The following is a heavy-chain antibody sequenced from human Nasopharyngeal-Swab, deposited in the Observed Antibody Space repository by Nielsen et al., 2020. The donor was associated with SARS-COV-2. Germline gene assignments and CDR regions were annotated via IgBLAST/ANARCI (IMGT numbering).Heavy chain of an antibody. CDR2: MNLDSGDT. D-gene: IGHD1-1*01. CDR1: GYTFASFD. V-gene: IGHV1-8*01. J-gene: IGHJ4*02. CDR3: ARGPRPKRHLDY. Sequence: ASVKVSCKTSGYTFASFDINWVRQATGRGLECVGWMNLDSGDTHYAQEFQGKVTLTRDTSRSTAYMELSSLRSEDTAVYYCARGPRPKRHLDYWGQGTLVTVSS.